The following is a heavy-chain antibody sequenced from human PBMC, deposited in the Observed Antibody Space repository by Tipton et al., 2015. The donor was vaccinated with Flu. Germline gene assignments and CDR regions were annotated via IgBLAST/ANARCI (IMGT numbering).Heavy chain of an antibody. CDR2: INHGGGT. J-gene: IGHJ5*02. V-gene: IGHV4-39*02. D-gene: IGHD3-22*01. CDR3: AATEETSYDSSGYGLGSNWFDP. CDR1: GGSMSGRGYY. Sequence: LRLSCTVSGGSMSGRGYYWNWIRQSPGKGLQWIGEINHGGGTNYNPSLKSRVTISADTSKNHFSLKLSSVTAADTAVYYCAATEETSYDSSGYGLGSNWFDPWGQGTLVTVSS.